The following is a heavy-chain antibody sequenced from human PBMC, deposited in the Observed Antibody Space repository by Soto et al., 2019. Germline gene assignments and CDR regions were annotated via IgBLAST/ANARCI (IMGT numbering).Heavy chain of an antibody. V-gene: IGHV4-61*01. CDR3: SYGSSFDY. CDR1: CASLRSGSYY. D-gene: IGHD3-10*01. J-gene: IGHJ4*02. CDR2: ISHSGRT. Sequence: PSETLSLTCTVSCASLRSGSYYWSWIRQPPGKGLEWIGYISHSGRTNYDPSLKSRLTMSVDTSQNQFSLQLNSVTAADTAVYYCSYGSSFDYWGQGTLVTVSS.